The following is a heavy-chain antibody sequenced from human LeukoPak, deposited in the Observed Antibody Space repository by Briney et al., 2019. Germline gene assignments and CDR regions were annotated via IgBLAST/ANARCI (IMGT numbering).Heavy chain of an antibody. CDR1: GFTFSSYG. CDR2: ISYDGSNK. J-gene: IGHJ4*02. CDR3: AKAAESYDFFDY. V-gene: IGHV3-30*18. Sequence: GRSLRLSCAASGFTFSSYGMHWVRQAPGKGLEWVAVISYDGSNKYYADSVKGRFTISRDNSKNTLYLQMNSLRAEDTAVYYCAKAAESYDFFDYWGQGTLVTVSS. D-gene: IGHD5-18*01.